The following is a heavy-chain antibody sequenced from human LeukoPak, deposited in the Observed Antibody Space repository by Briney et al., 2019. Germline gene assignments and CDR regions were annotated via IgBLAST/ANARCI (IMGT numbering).Heavy chain of an antibody. J-gene: IGHJ4*02. CDR1: GFTFSSYA. D-gene: IGHD1-26*01. Sequence: GGSLRLSCAASGFTFSSYAMSWVRQAPGKGLEWVSAISGSGGSTYYADSVKGRFTISRDNSKNTLYLQMNSLRAEDTAVYYCAKDLWELLSLRGYYFDYWGQGTLVTVSS. V-gene: IGHV3-23*01. CDR2: ISGSGGST. CDR3: AKDLWELLSLRGYYFDY.